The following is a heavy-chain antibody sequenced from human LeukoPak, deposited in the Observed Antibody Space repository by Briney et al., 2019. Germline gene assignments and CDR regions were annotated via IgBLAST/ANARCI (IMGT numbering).Heavy chain of an antibody. CDR3: ATGVPRLYDY. J-gene: IGHJ4*02. V-gene: IGHV1-24*01. CDR1: GYTLTELS. CDR2: FDPEDGET. Sequence: GASVTVSCKVSGYTLTELSMHWVRQGPGKGLEWMGGFDPEDGETIYAQKFQGRVTMTEDTSTDTAYMELSSLRSEDTAVYYCATGVPRLYDYWGQGTLVTVSS. D-gene: IGHD3-16*01.